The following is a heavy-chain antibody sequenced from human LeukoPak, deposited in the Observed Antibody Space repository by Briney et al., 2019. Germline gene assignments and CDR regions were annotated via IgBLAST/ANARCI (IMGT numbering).Heavy chain of an antibody. CDR1: GDSMSSYY. CDR3: ARTYCGGDCRGYYYHYYMDV. Sequence: PSETLSLTCTVSGDSMSSYYWSWIRQPPGKGLEWIAYISYSGSTKYNPSLQNRVTISIDTSKNQFSLKLSSVTAADTAVYYCARTYCGGDCRGYYYHYYMDVWGKGTTVTISS. V-gene: IGHV4-59*08. D-gene: IGHD2-21*02. J-gene: IGHJ6*03. CDR2: ISYSGST.